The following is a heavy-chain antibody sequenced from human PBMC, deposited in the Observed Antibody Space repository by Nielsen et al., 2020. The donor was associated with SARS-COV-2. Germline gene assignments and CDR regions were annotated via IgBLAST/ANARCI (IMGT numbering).Heavy chain of an antibody. Sequence: GESLKISCAASGFTFSSYAMSWVRQAPGKGLEWVSAISGSGGSTYYADSVKGRFTISRDNSKNTLYLQMNSLRADDTAVYYCAKEIPVGVEFDYWGQGTLVTVSS. D-gene: IGHD1-26*01. J-gene: IGHJ4*02. CDR2: ISGSGGST. CDR1: GFTFSSYA. V-gene: IGHV3-23*01. CDR3: AKEIPVGVEFDY.